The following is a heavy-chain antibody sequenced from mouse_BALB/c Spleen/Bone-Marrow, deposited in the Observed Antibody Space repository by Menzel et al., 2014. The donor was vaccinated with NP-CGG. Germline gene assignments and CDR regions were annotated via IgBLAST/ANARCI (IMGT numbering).Heavy chain of an antibody. J-gene: IGHJ4*01. D-gene: IGHD2-4*01. CDR3: ARPLGDDYYYAMDY. Sequence: QVQLQQSGAELVKPGAPVKLSCKASGYTFTTYWMNWVKQRPGRGLEWIGRIDPSDRETHYNQKFKDKATLPVDKSSSSAYIQLSSLTSEDSAVYYFARPLGDDYYYAMDYWGQGTSVTVSS. V-gene: IGHV1-69*02. CDR2: IDPSDRET. CDR1: GYTFTTYW.